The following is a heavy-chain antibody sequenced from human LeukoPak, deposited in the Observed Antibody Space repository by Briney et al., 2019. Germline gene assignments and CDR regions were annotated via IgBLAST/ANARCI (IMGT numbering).Heavy chain of an antibody. D-gene: IGHD3-10*01. J-gene: IGHJ6*03. Sequence: SETLSLTCTVSGGSISRSRYYWGWIRQPPGKGLEWIGSIYYGGSTYYSPSLKSRVTISVDTSKNQFSLKLTSVTAADTAVYYCARVHYGSGSLYYYYYYMDIWGKGTTVTISS. CDR2: IYYGGST. CDR3: ARVHYGSGSLYYYYYYMDI. V-gene: IGHV4-39*01. CDR1: GGSISRSRYY.